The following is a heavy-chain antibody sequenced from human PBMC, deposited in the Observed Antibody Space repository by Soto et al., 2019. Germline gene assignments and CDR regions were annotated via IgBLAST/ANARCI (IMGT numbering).Heavy chain of an antibody. CDR1: GYTFTSYD. Sequence: ASVKVTFKASGYTFTSYDINWVRQATGQGLEWMGWMNPNSGNTGYAQKFQGRVTMTRNTSISTAYMELSSLRSEDTAVYYCARGITGTTPHDYRGQGTLVTVSS. D-gene: IGHD1-7*01. CDR3: ARGITGTTPHDY. CDR2: MNPNSGNT. J-gene: IGHJ4*02. V-gene: IGHV1-8*01.